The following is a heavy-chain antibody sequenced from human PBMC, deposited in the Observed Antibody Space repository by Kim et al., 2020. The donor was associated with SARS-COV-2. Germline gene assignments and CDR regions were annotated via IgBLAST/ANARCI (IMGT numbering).Heavy chain of an antibody. Sequence: SNGGSTYYADSVKGRFTISRDNSKNTLYLQMSSLRAEDTAVYYCVGGDTSWGQGTLVTVSS. CDR3: VGGDTS. V-gene: IGHV3-64D*09. J-gene: IGHJ4*02. D-gene: IGHD1-26*01. CDR2: SNGGST.